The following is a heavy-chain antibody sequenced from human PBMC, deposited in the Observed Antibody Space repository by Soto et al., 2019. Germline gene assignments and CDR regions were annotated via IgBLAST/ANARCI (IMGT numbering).Heavy chain of an antibody. V-gene: IGHV1-46*01. CDR1: GYNFTSHY. Sequence: ASVKVSCKASGYNFTSHYMHWVRQAPGQGLESMGIIYPRGGTTIYAQKFQGRVTMTRDTSTHTFYMELSSLRSEDTAVYYCASRFDIVVVPAAPERDYYYYGMDVWGQGTTVTVSS. CDR2: IYPRGGTT. J-gene: IGHJ6*02. D-gene: IGHD2-2*01. CDR3: ASRFDIVVVPAAPERDYYYYGMDV.